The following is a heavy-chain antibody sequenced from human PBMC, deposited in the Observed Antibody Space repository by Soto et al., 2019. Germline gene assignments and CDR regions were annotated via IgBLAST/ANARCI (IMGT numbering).Heavy chain of an antibody. Sequence: EGQLVESGGGLVQPGGSLRLSCTASGFTFSSYWMNWVRQAPGKGLDWVSLINPDGGTTTYAESVKGRFTIFRDNAKNTVYLQMTSLRVEDTAVYYCARDLRGSPDHWGQGTLVTVSS. J-gene: IGHJ4*02. CDR3: ARDLRGSPDH. CDR1: GFTFSSYW. D-gene: IGHD1-26*01. V-gene: IGHV3-74*03. CDR2: INPDGGTT.